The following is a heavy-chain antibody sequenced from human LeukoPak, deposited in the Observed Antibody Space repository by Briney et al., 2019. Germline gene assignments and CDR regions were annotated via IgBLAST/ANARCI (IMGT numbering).Heavy chain of an antibody. Sequence: PSETLSLTCTVSGGSISSDYWSWIRQPAGKGLEWIGRIYTNESTNYNPSLKSRVTMSVDTSKNQLSLKMLSVTDADTAVYYCARGVRRGITIFGVVGGWFDPWGQGTLVTVSS. D-gene: IGHD3-3*01. CDR2: IYTNEST. CDR1: GGSISSDY. CDR3: ARGVRRGITIFGVVGGWFDP. V-gene: IGHV4-4*07. J-gene: IGHJ5*02.